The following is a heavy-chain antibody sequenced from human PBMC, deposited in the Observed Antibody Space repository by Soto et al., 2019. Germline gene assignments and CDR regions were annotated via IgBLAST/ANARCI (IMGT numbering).Heavy chain of an antibody. CDR3: ARDPRRRTIFGVGINEEYYFDY. D-gene: IGHD3-3*01. CDR1: GFTFSSYS. J-gene: IGHJ4*02. V-gene: IGHV3-21*01. Sequence: EVQLVESGGGLVKPGGSLRLSCAASGFTFSSYSMNWVRQAPGKGLEWVSSISSSSSYIYYADSVKGRFTISRDNAKNSLYLQMDSLRAEDAAVYYCARDPRRRTIFGVGINEEYYFDYWGQGTLVTVSS. CDR2: ISSSSSYI.